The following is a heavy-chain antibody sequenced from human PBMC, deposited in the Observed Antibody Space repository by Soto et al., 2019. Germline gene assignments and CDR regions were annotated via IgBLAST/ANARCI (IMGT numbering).Heavy chain of an antibody. CDR2: ISNSGGT. CDR1: GGSVTSDEDY. D-gene: IGHD5-18*01. CDR3: ATESGSTYGYFDH. J-gene: IGHJ4*02. Sequence: SETLSLTCTVSGGSVTSDEDYWTWIRQSTGKGLEWIGYISNSGGTGYNPSLKTRLSMSVDRSKNQFTLRLTSVTAAYTAVYFCATESGSTYGYFDHWGQGTQVTVSS. V-gene: IGHV4-30-4*01.